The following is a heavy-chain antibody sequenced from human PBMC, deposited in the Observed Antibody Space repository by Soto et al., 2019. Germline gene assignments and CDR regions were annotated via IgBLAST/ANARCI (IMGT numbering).Heavy chain of an antibody. Sequence: GASVKVSCKASGYTFTSYGISWVRQAPGQGLEWMGWISAYNGNSNYAQKLQGRVTMTTDTSTSTAYMELRSLRSDDTAVYYCASAVRVRYAMDVWGQGTTVTVSS. CDR1: GYTFTSYG. D-gene: IGHD6-13*01. J-gene: IGHJ6*02. V-gene: IGHV1-18*01. CDR3: ASAVRVRYAMDV. CDR2: ISAYNGNS.